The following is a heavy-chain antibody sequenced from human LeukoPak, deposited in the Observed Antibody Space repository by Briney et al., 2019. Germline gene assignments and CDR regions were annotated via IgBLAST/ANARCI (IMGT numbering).Heavy chain of an antibody. CDR3: ARDWVVVQPYIMDV. J-gene: IGHJ6*02. V-gene: IGHV4-31*03. Sequence: SETLSLTCTVSGGSISSVNHYWSWIRQHPERGLEWIGFIHYSGSTYYKPSLRSRVTISIDTSKNQFSLKLSSVTAADTAVYYCARDWVVVQPYIMDVWGQGTTVTVSS. D-gene: IGHD2-2*01. CDR2: IHYSGST. CDR1: GGSISSVNHY.